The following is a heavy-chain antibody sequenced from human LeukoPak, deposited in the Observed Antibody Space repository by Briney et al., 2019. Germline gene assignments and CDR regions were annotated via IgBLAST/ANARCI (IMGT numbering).Heavy chain of an antibody. CDR1: GFTFSHYV. J-gene: IGHJ4*02. CDR2: ISSNGGST. CDR3: AIGITDDSNMVDY. V-gene: IGHV3-64*01. D-gene: IGHD3-22*01. Sequence: GGSLRLSCAASGFTFSHYVMHWVRQAPGKGLEYVSAISSNGGSTYYANSVKGRFTISRDNSKNTLYLQMGSLRAEDMAVYYCAIGITDDSNMVDYWGQGTLVTVSS.